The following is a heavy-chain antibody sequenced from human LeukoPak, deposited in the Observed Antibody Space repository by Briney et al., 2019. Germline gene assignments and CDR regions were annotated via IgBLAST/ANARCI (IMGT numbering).Heavy chain of an antibody. V-gene: IGHV3-23*01. CDR3: IKVIMFAFDI. CDR2: VSGSGGTT. CDR1: GFTFSSYG. D-gene: IGHD3-10*02. Sequence: GGSLRLSCAASGFTFSSYGMGWVRQAPGKGLEWVSAVSGSGGTTHYADSVKGRFTISRDNSKNTMYLQMNSLRAEDTAVYFCIKVIMFAFDIWGQGTMVTVSS. J-gene: IGHJ3*02.